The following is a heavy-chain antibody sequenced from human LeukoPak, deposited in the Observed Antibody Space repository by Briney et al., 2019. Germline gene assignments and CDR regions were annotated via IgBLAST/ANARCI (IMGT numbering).Heavy chain of an antibody. D-gene: IGHD1-26*01. CDR2: INPANGAT. V-gene: IGHV1-46*01. CDR3: ATAPPSGTYYYFDY. CDR1: GYTFTNCY. Sequence: GASVKVSCKASGYTFTNCYMHWVRQAPGQGLEWMGIINPANGATSYAQKFQGRVTMTRDTSTSTVYMESSSLRSEDTAVYYCATAPPSGTYYYFDYWGQGTLVTVSS. J-gene: IGHJ4*02.